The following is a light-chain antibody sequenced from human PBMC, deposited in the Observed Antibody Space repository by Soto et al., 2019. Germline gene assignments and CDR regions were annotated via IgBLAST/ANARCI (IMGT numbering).Light chain of an antibody. CDR1: QSISSW. CDR2: KAS. CDR3: QQYNSYSTWT. Sequence: DIQMTQSPSTLSASVGDRVTITCRASQSISSWLAWYQQKPGKAPKLLIYKASSLESGVPSRFSGSGSGTEFTLTISRLQPDDFATYYCQQYNSYSTWTFGQETKVEI. J-gene: IGKJ1*01. V-gene: IGKV1-5*03.